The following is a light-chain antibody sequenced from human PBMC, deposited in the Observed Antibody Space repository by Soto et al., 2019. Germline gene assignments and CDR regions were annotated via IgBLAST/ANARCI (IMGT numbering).Light chain of an antibody. CDR1: SSDVGGYNY. CDR2: DVS. J-gene: IGLJ2*01. CDR3: SSYTSSSTLVV. V-gene: IGLV2-14*01. Sequence: QSALTQPASVSGSPGQSITISCTGTSSDVGGYNYFSWYQQHPGKAPKLMIYDVSNRPSGFSNRFSGSKSGNTASLTISGLQAEDEADYYCSSYTSSSTLVVFGGGTKLNVL.